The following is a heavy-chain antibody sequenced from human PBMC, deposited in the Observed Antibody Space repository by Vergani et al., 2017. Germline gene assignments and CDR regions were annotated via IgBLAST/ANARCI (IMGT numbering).Heavy chain of an antibody. Sequence: QVQLVQSGAEVKKPGASVKVSCKASGYTFTGYYMHWVRQAPGQGLEWMGWINPNSGGTNYAQKFQGRVTMTRDTSISTAYMELSRLRSDDTAVYYCARGGRGYCSSTSCYARQYYFDYWGQGTLVTVSS. J-gene: IGHJ4*02. CDR1: GYTFTGYY. CDR3: ARGGRGYCSSTSCYARQYYFDY. D-gene: IGHD2-2*01. V-gene: IGHV1-2*02. CDR2: INPNSGGT.